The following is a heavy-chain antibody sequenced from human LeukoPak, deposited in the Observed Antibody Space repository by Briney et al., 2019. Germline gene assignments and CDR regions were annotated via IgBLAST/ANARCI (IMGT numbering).Heavy chain of an antibody. Sequence: GGSLRLSCATSTFTFSSYSMNWVRQAPGKGLEWVSYISRGGSTIFYADSVKGRFTISRDNAKKSLYLQMNSLRAEDTAVYYCARPGSSGYLYWGQGTLVTVSS. CDR1: TFTFSSYS. D-gene: IGHD3-22*01. CDR3: ARPGSSGYLY. V-gene: IGHV3-48*04. CDR2: ISRGGSTI. J-gene: IGHJ4*02.